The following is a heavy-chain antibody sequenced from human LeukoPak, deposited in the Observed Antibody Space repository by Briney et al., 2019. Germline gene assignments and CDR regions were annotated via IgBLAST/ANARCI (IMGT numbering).Heavy chain of an antibody. Sequence: SETLSLTCTVSGYSISSGYYWGWIRQPPGKGLEWIGSIYHSGSTYYNPSLKSRVTISVDTSKNQFSLKLSSVTAADTAVYYCASHREFGGVIVADYWGQGTLVTVSS. CDR3: ASHREFGGVIVADY. CDR2: IYHSGST. J-gene: IGHJ4*02. D-gene: IGHD3-16*02. CDR1: GYSISSGYY. V-gene: IGHV4-38-2*02.